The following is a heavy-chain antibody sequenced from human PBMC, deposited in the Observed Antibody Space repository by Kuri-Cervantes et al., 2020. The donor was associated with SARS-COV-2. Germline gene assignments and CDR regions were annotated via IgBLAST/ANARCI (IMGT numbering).Heavy chain of an antibody. CDR1: GNSFTTYW. CDR3: ARQKFHYYDSSGYQGATDY. V-gene: IGHV5-51*01. CDR2: IYPGDSDT. J-gene: IGHJ4*02. Sequence: KVSCKHSGNSFTTYWIGWVRQMPGNGLELMGIIYPGDSDTRYSPSFQGQVTISADKSISTAYLQWSSLKASDTAMYYCARQKFHYYDSSGYQGATDYWGQGTLVTVSS. D-gene: IGHD3-22*01.